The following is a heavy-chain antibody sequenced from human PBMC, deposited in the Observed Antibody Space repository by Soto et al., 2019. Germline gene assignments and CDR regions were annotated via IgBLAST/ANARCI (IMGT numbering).Heavy chain of an antibody. J-gene: IGHJ4*02. Sequence: PGGSLRLSCAASGFTFSSYAMSWVRQAPGKGLEWVSAISGSGGSTYYADSVKGRFTISRDNSKNTLYLQMNSLRAEDTAVYYCAKYLAKFLERLASPNPYAYRGQGTLVTGSS. CDR3: AKYLAKFLERLASPNPYAY. D-gene: IGHD3-3*01. CDR1: GFTFSSYA. V-gene: IGHV3-23*01. CDR2: ISGSGGST.